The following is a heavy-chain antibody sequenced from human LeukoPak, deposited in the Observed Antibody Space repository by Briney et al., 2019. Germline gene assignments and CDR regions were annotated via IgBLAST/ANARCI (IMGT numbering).Heavy chain of an antibody. CDR3: ARASYDYDSSGWVPFDY. J-gene: IGHJ4*02. Sequence: SETLSLTCTVSGGSISSYYCSWIRQPPGKGLEWIGYIYYSGSTNYNPSLKSRVTISVDTSKNQFSLKLSSVTAADTAVYYCARASYDYDSSGWVPFDYWGQGTLVTVSS. CDR1: GGSISSYY. D-gene: IGHD3-22*01. CDR2: IYYSGST. V-gene: IGHV4-59*08.